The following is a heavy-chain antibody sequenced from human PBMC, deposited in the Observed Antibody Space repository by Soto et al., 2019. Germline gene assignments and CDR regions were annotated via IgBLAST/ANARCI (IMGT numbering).Heavy chain of an antibody. CDR1: GLTFSIYS. V-gene: IGHV3-21*01. D-gene: IGHD2-21*02. J-gene: IGHJ5*02. CDR2: IGSSSSDI. CDR3: ARDLAYSGGDCYYSATWFDP. Sequence: GVTLRLPCSASGLTFSIYSMKWVRHAPVKGLEWVSSIGSSSSDIYYADSVKCRFTISRDNAKNSLYHNMNSLRSEDTAVYYCARDLAYSGGDCYYSATWFDPGGQGTLIGVCS.